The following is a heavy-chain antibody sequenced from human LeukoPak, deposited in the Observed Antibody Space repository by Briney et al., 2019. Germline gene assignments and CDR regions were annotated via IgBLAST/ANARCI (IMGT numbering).Heavy chain of an antibody. CDR1: GFTFSSYS. CDR3: ARDIGAAADWFDP. V-gene: IGHV3-21*01. J-gene: IGHJ5*02. CDR2: ISSSSSYI. D-gene: IGHD6-13*01. Sequence: GGSLRLSCAASGFTFSSYSMNWVRQAPGKGLEWVSSISSSSSYIYYADSVKGRFTISSDNAKNSLYLQMNSLRAEDTAVYYCARDIGAAADWFDPWGQGTLVTVSS.